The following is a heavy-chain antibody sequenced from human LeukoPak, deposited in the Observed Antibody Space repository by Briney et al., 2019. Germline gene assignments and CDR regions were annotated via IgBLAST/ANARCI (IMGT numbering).Heavy chain of an antibody. J-gene: IGHJ4*02. V-gene: IGHV3-7*01. D-gene: IGHD3-22*01. CDR2: IKQDGSEK. CDR1: GFTFSSYW. CDR3: ARDRALYDSRGYYYTEDDY. Sequence: GGSLRLFCAASGFTFSSYWMSWVRQAPGKGLEWVANIKQDGSEKYYVDSVKGRFTISRDNAKSSLYLQMNSLRADDTAVYYCARDRALYDSRGYYYTEDDYWGQGTLVTVSP.